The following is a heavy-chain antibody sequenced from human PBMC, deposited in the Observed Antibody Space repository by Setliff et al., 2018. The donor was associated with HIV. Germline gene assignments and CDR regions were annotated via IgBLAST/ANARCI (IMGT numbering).Heavy chain of an antibody. J-gene: IGHJ6*03. D-gene: IGHD3-3*01. Sequence: ETLSLTCAVSGYSISSGYYWGWIRQPPGKGLEWVSSITGSSSYIYYADSVKGRFTMSRDNAKNSVYLQMNGLRVEDTALYYCAGAHYFWDRDLPQRYYYHMEVWGKGTTVTVSS. CDR3: AGAHYFWDRDLPQRYYYHMEV. CDR1: GYSISSGYY. CDR2: ITGSSSYI. V-gene: IGHV3-21*04.